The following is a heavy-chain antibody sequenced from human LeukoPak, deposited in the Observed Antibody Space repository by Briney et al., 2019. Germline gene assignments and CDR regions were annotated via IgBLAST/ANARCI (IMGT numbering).Heavy chain of an antibody. V-gene: IGHV4-39*07. D-gene: IGHD6-25*01. CDR3: ARAVAASFDP. J-gene: IGHJ5*02. CDR1: GGSISSSSYY. Sequence: SETLSLTCTVSGGSISSSSYYWGWIRQPPGKGLEWIGSIYYSGSTYNNPSLKSRVTISVDTSKNQFSLKLSSVTAADTAVYYCARAVAASFDPWGQGTLVTVSS. CDR2: IYYSGST.